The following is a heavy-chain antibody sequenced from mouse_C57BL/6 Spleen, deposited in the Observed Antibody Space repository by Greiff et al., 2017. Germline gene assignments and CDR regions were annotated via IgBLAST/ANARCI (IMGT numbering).Heavy chain of an antibody. CDR2: FYPGSGSI. CDR3: ARHGYYYGSSAGAAWFAY. CDR1: GYTFTEYT. Sequence: QVQLQQSGAELVKPGASVKLSCKASGYTFTEYTIHWVKQRSGQGLEWIGWFYPGSGSIKYNEKFKDKATLTADKSSSTVYMELSRLTSEDSAVYFWARHGYYYGSSAGAAWFAYWGQGTLVTVSA. J-gene: IGHJ3*01. V-gene: IGHV1-62-2*01. D-gene: IGHD1-1*01.